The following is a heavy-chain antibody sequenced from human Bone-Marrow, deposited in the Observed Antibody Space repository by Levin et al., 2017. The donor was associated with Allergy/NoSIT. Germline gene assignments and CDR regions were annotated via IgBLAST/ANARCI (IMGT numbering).Heavy chain of an antibody. CDR2: INPDGSAK. J-gene: IGHJ4*02. D-gene: IGHD3-16*01. CDR1: KFIFSTSW. CDR3: AAWGSTYNY. Sequence: GESLKISCAASKFIFSTSWMNWIRQAPGKGLEWVANINPDGSAKSYVDSVKGRFSVSRDNTKNSLYLQMNSLRAEDTAIYYCAAWGSTYNYWGQGALVTVSS. V-gene: IGHV3-7*05.